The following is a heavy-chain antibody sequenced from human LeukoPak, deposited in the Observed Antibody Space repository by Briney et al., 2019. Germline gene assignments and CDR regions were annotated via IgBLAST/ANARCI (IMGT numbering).Heavy chain of an antibody. Sequence: PGGSLRLSCAASGFTFSSYSMNWVRQAPGKGLEWVSYISSSSSTIYYADSVKGRFTISRDNAKNSLYLQMNSLRAEDTAVYYCARDGEGSSTVALDYYYGMDVWGQGTTVTVSS. V-gene: IGHV3-48*04. D-gene: IGHD4-23*01. CDR3: ARDGEGSSTVALDYYYGMDV. J-gene: IGHJ6*02. CDR2: ISSSSSTI. CDR1: GFTFSSYS.